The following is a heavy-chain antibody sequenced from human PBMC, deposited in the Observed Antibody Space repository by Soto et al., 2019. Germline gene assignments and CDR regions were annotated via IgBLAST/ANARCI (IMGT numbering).Heavy chain of an antibody. CDR1: GDSMKSNVW. V-gene: IGHV4-4*02. CDR2: VFHKGIT. J-gene: IGHJ5*02. D-gene: IGHD2-15*01. CDR3: ARDAAEPGESDRFDQ. Sequence: QVQLQESGPRQVSTSWTLSRLCNVYGDSMKSNVWGSWVSQRPGKGLEWIGEVFHKGITYYNPSFASRVTMSVDQSRTQFSLLMTSLTASDTAKYYCARDAAEPGESDRFDQWGQGIMVAVSS.